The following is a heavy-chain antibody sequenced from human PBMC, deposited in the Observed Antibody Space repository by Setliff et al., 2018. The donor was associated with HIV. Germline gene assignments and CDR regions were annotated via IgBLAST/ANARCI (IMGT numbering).Heavy chain of an antibody. CDR2: ISTSGSA. J-gene: IGHJ5*01. Sequence: PSETLSLTCTVSDDSTSRGFYNWTWIRQPAGKRLEWIGHISTSGSASYNPSLESRTTISMDTSKNYFSLKLTSVTAADTAVYFCATSSSSLHNWFDSWGRGTPVTVSS. D-gene: IGHD3-22*01. CDR3: ATSSSSLHNWFDS. V-gene: IGHV4-61*09. CDR1: DDSTSRGFYN.